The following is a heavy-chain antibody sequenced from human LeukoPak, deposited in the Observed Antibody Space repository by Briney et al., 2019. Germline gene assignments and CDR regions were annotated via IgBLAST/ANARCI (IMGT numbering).Heavy chain of an antibody. D-gene: IGHD3-22*01. CDR2: IWHDGSND. CDR3: AKVTGDYYDTSGAFDY. V-gene: IGHV3-33*06. J-gene: IGHJ4*02. Sequence: GGSLRLSCAASGFISSSYGMHWVRQAPGKGLEWVARIWHDGSNDDYADSVKGRFTISRDNSKNTLYLQMNSLRAEDTAIYYCAKVTGDYYDTSGAFDYWGQGTLVTVSS. CDR1: GFISSSYG.